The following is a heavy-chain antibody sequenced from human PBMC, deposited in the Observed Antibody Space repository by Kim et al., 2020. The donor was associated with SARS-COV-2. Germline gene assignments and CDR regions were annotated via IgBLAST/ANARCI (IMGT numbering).Heavy chain of an antibody. CDR3: ARSIVVAAAADS. CDR2: T. J-gene: IGHJ4*02. Sequence: TTHAQKFQGRVTMPTDTSTSTAYMELRSLTSDDTAMYYCARSIVVAAAADSWGQGTLVTVSS. V-gene: IGHV1-18*01. D-gene: IGHD2-2*01.